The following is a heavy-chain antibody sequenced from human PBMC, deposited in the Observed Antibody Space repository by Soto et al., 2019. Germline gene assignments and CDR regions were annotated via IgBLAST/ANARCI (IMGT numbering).Heavy chain of an antibody. CDR3: AREGAMIITWYFDY. V-gene: IGHV3-30-3*01. CDR2: ISYDGSNK. D-gene: IGHD3-22*01. J-gene: IGHJ4*01. CDR1: GFTFSSYA. Sequence: GGSLRLSCAASGFTFSSYAMHWVRQAPGKGLEWVAVISYDGSNKYYADSVKGRFTISRDNSKNTLYLQMNSLRAEDTAVYYCAREGAMIITWYFDYWGQEPWSPSPQ.